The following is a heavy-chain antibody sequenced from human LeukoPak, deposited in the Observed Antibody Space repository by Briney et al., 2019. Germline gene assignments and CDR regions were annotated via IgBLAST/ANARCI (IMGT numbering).Heavy chain of an antibody. J-gene: IGHJ6*04. V-gene: IGHV3-21*01. CDR2: ISSSSSYM. CDR1: GFTFSSYS. CDR3: AELGITMIGGV. D-gene: IGHD3-10*02. Sequence: PGGSLRLSCAASGFTFSSYSMNWVRQAPGKGLEWVSSISSSSSYMYYADSVKGRFTISRDNAKNSLYLQMNSLRAEDTAVYYCAELGITMIGGVWGKGTTVTISS.